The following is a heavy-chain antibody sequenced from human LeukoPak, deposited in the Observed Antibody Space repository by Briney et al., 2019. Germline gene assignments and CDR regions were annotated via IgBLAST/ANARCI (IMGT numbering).Heavy chain of an antibody. CDR3: ARDTRGYSGYLNYYYYGMDV. V-gene: IGHV3-30*04. CDR1: GFTFSSYA. D-gene: IGHD5-12*01. Sequence: PGGSLRLSCAASGFTFSSYAMHWVRQAPGKGLEWVAVISYDGSNKYYADSVKGRFTISRDSSKNTLYLQMNSLRAEDTAVYYCARDTRGYSGYLNYYYYGMDVWGQGTTVTVSS. J-gene: IGHJ6*02. CDR2: ISYDGSNK.